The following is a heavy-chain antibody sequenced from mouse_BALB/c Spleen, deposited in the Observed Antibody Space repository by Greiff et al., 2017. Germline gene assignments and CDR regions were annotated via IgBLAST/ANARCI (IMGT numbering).Heavy chain of an antibody. J-gene: IGHJ3*01. V-gene: IGHV3-8*02. CDR2: ISYSGST. CDR3: ARNYGSSYRGRFAY. D-gene: IGHD1-1*01. CDR1: GDSITSGY. Sequence: EVKLMESGPSLVKPSQTLSLTCSVTGDSITSGYWNWIRKFPGNKLEYMGYISYSGSTYYNPSLKSRISITRDTSKNQYYLQLNSVTTEDTATYYCARNYGSSYRGRFAYWGQGTLVTVSA.